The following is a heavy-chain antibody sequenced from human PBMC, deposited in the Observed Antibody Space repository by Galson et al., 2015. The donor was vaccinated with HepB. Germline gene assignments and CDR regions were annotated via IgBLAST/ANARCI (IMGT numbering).Heavy chain of an antibody. CDR3: VKASQLWFDYFDY. CDR1: GFTFDDYA. D-gene: IGHD5-18*01. V-gene: IGHV3-9*01. CDR2: INWNSGSI. J-gene: IGHJ4*02. Sequence: SLRLSCAASGFTFDDYAMHWVRQAPGKGLEWVSGINWNSGSIGYADSVKGRFTISRDNAKNSLYLQMNSLRAGDTALYYCVKASQLWFDYFDYWGQGTLVTVSS.